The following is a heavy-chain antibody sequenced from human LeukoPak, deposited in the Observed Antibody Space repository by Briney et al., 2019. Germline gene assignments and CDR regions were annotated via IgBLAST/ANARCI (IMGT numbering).Heavy chain of an antibody. D-gene: IGHD5-12*01. CDR3: AKRAEWLRRTGAYFDY. V-gene: IGHV3-23*01. J-gene: IGHJ4*02. CDR1: GFTFSTFG. Sequence: GGSLRLSCATSGFTFSTFGMSWVRQAPGKGLEWVSAISGSGGSTYYADSVKGRFTISRDNSKNTLYLQMNSLRAEDTAVYYCAKRAEWLRRTGAYFDYWGQGTLVTVSS. CDR2: ISGSGGST.